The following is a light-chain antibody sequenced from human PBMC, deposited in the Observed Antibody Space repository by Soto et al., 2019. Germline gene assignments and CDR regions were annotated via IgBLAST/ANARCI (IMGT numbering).Light chain of an antibody. CDR2: LEPTGTY. CDR3: ETWDSNTPCV. CDR1: SGHSTYI. V-gene: IGLV4-60*02. Sequence: QSVLTQSSSASASLGSSVKLTCTLSSGHSTYIIAWHQQQPGKAPRYLMKLEPTGTYNKGSGVPDRFSGSSSGADRYLTISNLQFEDEADYYCETWDSNTPCVLGTGTKVTVL. J-gene: IGLJ1*01.